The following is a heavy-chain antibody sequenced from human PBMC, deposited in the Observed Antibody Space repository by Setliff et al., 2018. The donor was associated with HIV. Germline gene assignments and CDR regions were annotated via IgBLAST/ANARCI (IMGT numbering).Heavy chain of an antibody. CDR3: SRQQLDGFRYKYYYMDV. D-gene: IGHD6-13*01. Sequence: PSETLSLTCIVSGDSISNYYWGWIRQSPGKGPEWIGFIHHSGSTNYNPSLESRVTISLDTANNHFSLNLRSVTAADTAVYYCSRQQLDGFRYKYYYMDVWGKGTTVTVSS. V-gene: IGHV4-59*01. J-gene: IGHJ6*03. CDR2: IHHSGST. CDR1: GDSISNYY.